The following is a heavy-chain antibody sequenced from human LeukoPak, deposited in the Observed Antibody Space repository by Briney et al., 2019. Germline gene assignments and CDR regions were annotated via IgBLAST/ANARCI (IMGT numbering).Heavy chain of an antibody. V-gene: IGHV3-21*01. CDR1: GFTFSSYS. D-gene: IGHD6-13*01. Sequence: PGGSLRLSCAASGFTFSSYSMNWVRQAPGKGPEWVSSISSTGSYIYYADSVKGRFTISRDNAKNALYLQMNSLRAEDTAVYYCATMSSSWYGGVSFDYWGQGTLVTVSS. J-gene: IGHJ4*02. CDR2: ISSTGSYI. CDR3: ATMSSSWYGGVSFDY.